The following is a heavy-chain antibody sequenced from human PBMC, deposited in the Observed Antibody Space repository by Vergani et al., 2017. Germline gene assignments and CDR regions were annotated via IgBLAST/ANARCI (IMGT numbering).Heavy chain of an antibody. Sequence: EVPLVQSGAEVKKPGESLKISCKGSGYSFTSHWVGWVRRMPGEGLEWMGIIYLGDSDTRYSPSFQGQVTISADKSLSTAYLQWCSLKASDTAMYYCASMSVDTAMVNFDYWGQGTLVTVSS. V-gene: IGHV5-51*03. J-gene: IGHJ4*02. CDR3: ASMSVDTAMVNFDY. D-gene: IGHD5-18*01. CDR1: GYSFTSHW. CDR2: IYLGDSDT.